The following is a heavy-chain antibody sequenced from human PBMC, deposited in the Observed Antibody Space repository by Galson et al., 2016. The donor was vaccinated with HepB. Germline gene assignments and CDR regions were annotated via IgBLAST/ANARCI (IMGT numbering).Heavy chain of an antibody. CDR2: ISHTGTT. D-gene: IGHD3-10*01. CDR3: ARGRGFGECAH. Sequence: TLSLTCTVSGDSVSSRGYSWSWIRQTPGKGLAWIGYISHTGTTYYHPSLWSRVTISLDRSENQFSLKLTSVTAADTAFYYCARGRGFGECAHWGQGILVTVSS. V-gene: IGHV4-30-2*01. J-gene: IGHJ4*02. CDR1: GDSVSSRGYS.